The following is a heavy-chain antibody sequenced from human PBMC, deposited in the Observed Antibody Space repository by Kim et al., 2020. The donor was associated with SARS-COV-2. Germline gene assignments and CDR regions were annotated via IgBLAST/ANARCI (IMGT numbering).Heavy chain of an antibody. CDR2: IYYSGST. D-gene: IGHD3-10*01. CDR1: GGSISSGGYY. CDR3: ARDWYGALDY. V-gene: IGHV4-31*03. Sequence: SETLSLTCTVSGGSISSGGYYWSWIRQHPGKGLEWIGYIYYSGSTYYNPSLKSRVTISVDTSKNQFSLKLSSVTAADTAVYYCARDWYGALDYWGQGTLVPVSS. J-gene: IGHJ4*02.